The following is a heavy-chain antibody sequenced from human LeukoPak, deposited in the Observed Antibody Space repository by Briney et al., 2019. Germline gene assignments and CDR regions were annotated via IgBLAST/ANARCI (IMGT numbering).Heavy chain of an antibody. Sequence: GGSLRLSCAASGFTVSSNYMSWVRQAPGKGLEWVSVIYSGSSTYYADSVKGRFTISRDNSKNTLYLQMNSLRAEDTAVYYCARDVDTAMADYWGQGTLVTVSS. D-gene: IGHD5-18*01. CDR1: GFTVSSNY. V-gene: IGHV3-53*01. CDR3: ARDVDTAMADY. CDR2: IYSGSST. J-gene: IGHJ4*02.